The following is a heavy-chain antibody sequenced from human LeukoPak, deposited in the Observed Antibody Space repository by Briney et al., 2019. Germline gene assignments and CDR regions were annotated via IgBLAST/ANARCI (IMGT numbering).Heavy chain of an antibody. CDR2: IKPRGGRT. V-gene: IGHV1-46*01. CDR3: ARDRYTNFGRWFDP. Sequence: ASVKVSCKASGYTFTNYYMHWVRQAPGQGLEWLGIIKPRGGRTTYAQRFEGRVIMTSEVSTSTVYLEMISLKYDDTAVYYCARDRYTNFGRWFDPWGQGTQVIVSS. J-gene: IGHJ5*02. D-gene: IGHD3-10*02. CDR1: GYTFTNYY.